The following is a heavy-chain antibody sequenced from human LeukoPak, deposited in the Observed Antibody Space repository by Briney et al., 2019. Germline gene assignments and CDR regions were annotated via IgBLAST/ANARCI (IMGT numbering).Heavy chain of an antibody. CDR1: GFTFSSYS. J-gene: IGHJ4*02. Sequence: GGSLRLSCAASGFTFSSYSMNWVRQAPGKGLERASSISSSSSYIYYTDSVKGRFTISRDNAKNSLYLQMNSLRAEDTAVYYCARSVNYDILTGSLRWGQGTLVTVSS. D-gene: IGHD3-9*01. CDR3: ARSVNYDILTGSLR. V-gene: IGHV3-21*01. CDR2: ISSSSSYI.